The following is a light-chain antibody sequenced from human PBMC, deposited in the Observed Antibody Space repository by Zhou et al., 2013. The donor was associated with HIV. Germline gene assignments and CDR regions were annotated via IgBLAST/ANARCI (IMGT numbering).Light chain of an antibody. CDR3: QQYKDWRPLS. Sequence: DIQMTQSPSSLSASVGDRVTITCRASQGISDYVAWYQHKPGKVPKLLIFASSTLQSGVPSRFSGSGSGTDFTLTISSLQSEDFAVYYCQQYKDWRPLSFGGGTRVEIK. V-gene: IGKV1-27*01. CDR1: QGISDY. CDR2: ASS. J-gene: IGKJ4*01.